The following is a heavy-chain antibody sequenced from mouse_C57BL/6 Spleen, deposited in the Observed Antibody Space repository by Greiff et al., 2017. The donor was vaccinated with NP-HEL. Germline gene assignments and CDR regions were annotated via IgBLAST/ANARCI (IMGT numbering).Heavy chain of an antibody. V-gene: IGHV1-53*01. Sequence: VQLQQSGTELVKPGASVKLSCKASGYTFTSYWMHWVKQRPGQGLEWIGNINPSNGGTNYNEQFKSTATLTVDKSSSTAYMQLSSLTSEDSAVYYWASVYYGYDWFAYWGQGTLVTVSA. D-gene: IGHD2-2*01. CDR2: INPSNGGT. J-gene: IGHJ3*01. CDR1: GYTFTSYW. CDR3: ASVYYGYDWFAY.